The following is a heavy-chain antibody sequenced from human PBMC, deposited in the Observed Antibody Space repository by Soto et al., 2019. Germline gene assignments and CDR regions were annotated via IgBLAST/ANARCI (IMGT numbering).Heavy chain of an antibody. J-gene: IGHJ4*02. CDR3: AKILSNLHFDWRELAAPYYFDY. CDR2: ISGSGGST. Sequence: EVQLLESGGGLVQPGGSLRLSCAASGFTFSSYAMSWVRQAPGKGLEWVSAISGSGGSTYYADSVKGRFTISRDNSKNTLYLKMNSLRAKDTAVYYCAKILSNLHFDWRELAAPYYFDYWGQGTLVTVSS. V-gene: IGHV3-23*01. CDR1: GFTFSSYA. D-gene: IGHD3-9*01.